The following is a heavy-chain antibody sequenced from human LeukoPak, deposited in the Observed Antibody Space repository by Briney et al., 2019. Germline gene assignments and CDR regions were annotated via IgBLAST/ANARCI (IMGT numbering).Heavy chain of an antibody. CDR2: IRSGGNNK. J-gene: IGHJ4*02. D-gene: IGHD6-13*01. Sequence: GGSLRLSCAASGFTFSSYGIHWVRQAPGKGLEWVAFIRSGGNNKYYAESVKGRFTLSRDNSKNTLFLQMNSLRVEDTAVYYCAKDSSNWSFDYWGQGTLVTVSS. V-gene: IGHV3-30*02. CDR1: GFTFSSYG. CDR3: AKDSSNWSFDY.